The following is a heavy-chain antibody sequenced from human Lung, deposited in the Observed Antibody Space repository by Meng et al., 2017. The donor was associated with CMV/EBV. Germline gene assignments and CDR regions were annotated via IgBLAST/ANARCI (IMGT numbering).Heavy chain of an antibody. CDR1: GFTFSSYG. CDR2: LQFDGSNK. J-gene: IGHJ4*02. CDR3: AKGRVNTAMAHGFDY. Sequence: SXTASGFTFSSYGMHWVRQAPGKGLEWVTFLQFDGSNKYYADSVKGRFTISRDNSKNTLYLQMNSLRTEDTAVYYCAKGRVNTAMAHGFDYWGQGTXVTVSS. V-gene: IGHV3-30*02. D-gene: IGHD5-18*01.